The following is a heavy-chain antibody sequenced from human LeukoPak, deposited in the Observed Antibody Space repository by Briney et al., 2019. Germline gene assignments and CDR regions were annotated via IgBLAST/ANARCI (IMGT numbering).Heavy chain of an antibody. CDR2: IRSKANSYAT. CDR1: GYTFSGSA. V-gene: IGHV3-73*01. CDR3: TRRDTAMVNFDY. Sequence: PGGSLRLSCAASGYTFSGSAMHWVRQASGKGLEWVGRIRSKANSYATAYAASEKGRFTIYKDDSKHTAYLQMNSLKAEDTAVYYCTRRDTAMVNFDYWGQGTLVTVSS. J-gene: IGHJ4*02. D-gene: IGHD5-18*01.